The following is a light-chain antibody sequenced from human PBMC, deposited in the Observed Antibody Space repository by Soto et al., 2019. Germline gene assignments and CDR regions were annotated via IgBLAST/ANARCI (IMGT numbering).Light chain of an antibody. J-gene: IGKJ1*01. CDR1: QSIRTW. CDR2: DAS. V-gene: IGKV1-5*01. Sequence: DIQMTQSPSTLSASVGDRFTITCRASQSIRTWLAWYQHKPGKAPKFLIYDASSLESGVPSRFSGSGSGTEFTLTISRLQPDDVATYYCLQYSSHSWTFGQGTKGDI. CDR3: LQYSSHSWT.